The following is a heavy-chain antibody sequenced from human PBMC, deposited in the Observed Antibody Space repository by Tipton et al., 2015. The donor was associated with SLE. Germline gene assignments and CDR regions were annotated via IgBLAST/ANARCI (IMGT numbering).Heavy chain of an antibody. D-gene: IGHD2-8*01. CDR3: ARHDTNYGRNWFDP. CDR2: IYYSGIT. V-gene: IGHV4-30-4*08. J-gene: IGHJ5*02. CDR1: GGSIINVNYY. Sequence: LRLSCTVSGGSIINVNYYWTWIRQHPGKGLEWIGYIYYSGITHYNPSLKSRLTISVDTSKNHFSLKLSSVTAAGTAVYYCARHDTNYGRNWFDPWGQGTLVTVSS.